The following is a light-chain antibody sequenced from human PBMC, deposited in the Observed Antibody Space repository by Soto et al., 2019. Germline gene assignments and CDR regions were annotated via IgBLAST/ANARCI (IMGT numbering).Light chain of an antibody. Sequence: QSVVTQPPSVSGAPGQTVTISCTGTWSNSGAGFDVHWYRQLPGTSPTLLIYGHTYRPSGVPDRFSGSKSGTSASLAITGLQAEDEADYYCQSFDNNLRAWVFGGGTKLTVL. J-gene: IGLJ3*02. V-gene: IGLV1-40*01. CDR2: GHT. CDR3: QSFDNNLRAWV. CDR1: WSNSGAGFD.